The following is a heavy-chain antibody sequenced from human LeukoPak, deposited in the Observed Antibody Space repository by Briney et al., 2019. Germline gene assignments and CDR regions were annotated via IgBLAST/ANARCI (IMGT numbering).Heavy chain of an antibody. J-gene: IGHJ4*02. CDR1: GFTFKSYS. CDR3: ARERECSTGCAFDS. CDR2: ISGSSKYI. D-gene: IGHD2-2*01. V-gene: IGHV3-21*01. Sequence: GGSLRLSCAASGFTFKSYSMNWVRQAPGKGLEWVSSISGSSKYIYYADSVKGRFTITRDTARNSLYLKMNSLRGDDTAGYYCARERECSTGCAFDSWGQGTLVTVSS.